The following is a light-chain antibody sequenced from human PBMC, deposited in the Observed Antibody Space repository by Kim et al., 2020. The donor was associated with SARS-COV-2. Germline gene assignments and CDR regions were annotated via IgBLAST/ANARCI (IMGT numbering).Light chain of an antibody. Sequence: QSALTQPRSVSGSPGQSVTISCTGTSSDVGGYDYVSWYQQHPGKAPKLMLYNVSKRPSGVPDRFSGSKSGNTASLTISGLQAEDEADYYCCSYVGVFSEVFGGGTRLTVL. CDR1: SSDVGGYDY. J-gene: IGLJ2*01. CDR2: NVS. V-gene: IGLV2-11*01. CDR3: CSYVGVFSEV.